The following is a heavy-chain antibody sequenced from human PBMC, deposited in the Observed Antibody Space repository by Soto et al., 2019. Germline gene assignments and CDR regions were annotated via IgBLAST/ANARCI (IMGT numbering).Heavy chain of an antibody. Sequence: SETLYLTCTVSGGSISSYYWSWIRQPPGRGLEWVVYIYYSGSTRYNPSLKSRVTISVDKSENQFSLKLSSVTAAETAVYYCERASIQSTVTTNYYYYYVREVWGQGTTVT. D-gene: IGHD4-17*01. V-gene: IGHV4-59*01. CDR1: GGSISSYY. CDR3: ERASIQSTVTTNYYYYYVREV. J-gene: IGHJ6*02. CDR2: IYYSGST.